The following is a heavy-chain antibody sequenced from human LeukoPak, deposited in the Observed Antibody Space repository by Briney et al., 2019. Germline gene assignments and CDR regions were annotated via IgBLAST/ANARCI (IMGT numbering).Heavy chain of an antibody. V-gene: IGHV3-33*01. D-gene: IGHD5-24*01. CDR3: ARDAGWLEMDAFDI. CDR2: IWYDGSNK. Sequence: PGRSLRLSCAASGFTFSSYGMHWVRQAPGKGLEWVAVIWYDGSNKYHADSVKGRFTISRDNSKNTLYLQMNSLRAEDTAVYYCARDAGWLEMDAFDIWGQGTMVTVSS. CDR1: GFTFSSYG. J-gene: IGHJ3*02.